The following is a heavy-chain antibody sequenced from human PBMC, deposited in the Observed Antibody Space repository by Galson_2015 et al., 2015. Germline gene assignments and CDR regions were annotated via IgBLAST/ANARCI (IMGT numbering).Heavy chain of an antibody. V-gene: IGHV3-48*02. J-gene: IGHJ6*04. D-gene: IGHD3-3*01. CDR2: FSNGGSTI. Sequence: SLRLSCAASGFTFRDYSMNWVRQAPGKGLEWISYFSNGGSTIYYADSVKGRFTISRDNAKNSLYLQMNSLRDEDTAVCYCARDGPGVLRFLDDWGKETTVTVSS. CDR3: ARDGPGVLRFLDD. CDR1: GFTFRDYS.